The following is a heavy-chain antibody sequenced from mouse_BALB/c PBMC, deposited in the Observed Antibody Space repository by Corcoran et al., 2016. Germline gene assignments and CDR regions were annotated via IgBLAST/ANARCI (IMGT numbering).Heavy chain of an antibody. CDR1: GYSFTSYY. J-gene: IGHJ3*01. D-gene: IGHD2-4*01. V-gene: IGHV1-66*01. Sequence: QVQLQQSGPELVKPGASVKISCKASGYSFTSYYIHWVKQRPGQGLEWIGWIFPGSGNTKYNEKFKGKATLTADTSSSTAYMQLSSLTSEDSAVYFWASNYYDYEGVAYWGQGTLVTVS. CDR3: ASNYYDYEGVAY. CDR2: IFPGSGNT.